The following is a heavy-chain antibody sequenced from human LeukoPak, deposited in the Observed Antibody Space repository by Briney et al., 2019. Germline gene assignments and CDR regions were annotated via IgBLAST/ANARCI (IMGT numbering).Heavy chain of an antibody. D-gene: IGHD6-6*01. CDR1: GFTVSSNY. CDR2: IYSGGTT. V-gene: IGHV3-53*01. Sequence: PGGSLRLSCAASGFTVSSNYMSWVRQAPGKGLEWVSVIYSGGTTYHADSVKGRFTISRDNSKNTLYLQMNSLRAEDMAVYYCARVAPYTVPAYYFDYWGQGTLVTVSS. CDR3: ARVAPYTVPAYYFDY. J-gene: IGHJ4*02.